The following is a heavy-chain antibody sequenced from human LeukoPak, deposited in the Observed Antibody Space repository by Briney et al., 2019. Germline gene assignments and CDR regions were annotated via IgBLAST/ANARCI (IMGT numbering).Heavy chain of an antibody. D-gene: IGHD3-9*01. CDR3: ARARYFDWAYYFDY. J-gene: IGHJ4*01. CDR1: GGPLTSGGYY. Sequence: PSQTLSLTCTFCGGPLTSGGYYWSWLPPHPGKGLAWFGYIYYSGSTYYNPPLKSRVTISVDTSKNQFSLKLSSVTAADTAVYYCARARYFDWAYYFDYWGHGTLVTLSS. V-gene: IGHV4-31*03. CDR2: IYYSGST.